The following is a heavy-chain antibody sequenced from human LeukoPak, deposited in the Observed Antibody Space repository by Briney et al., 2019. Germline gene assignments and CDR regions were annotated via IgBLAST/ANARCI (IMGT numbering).Heavy chain of an antibody. V-gene: IGHV3-30*02. J-gene: IGHJ4*02. D-gene: IGHD5-18*01. Sequence: PGGSLRLSCAASGFTFGSYGMHWVRQAPGKGLKWVAFIRYDGSNKYYADSVKGRFTISRDNSKNTLYLQMNSLRAEDTAVYYCAKIVDTAMVPFDYWGQGTLVTVSS. CDR3: AKIVDTAMVPFDY. CDR1: GFTFGSYG. CDR2: IRYDGSNK.